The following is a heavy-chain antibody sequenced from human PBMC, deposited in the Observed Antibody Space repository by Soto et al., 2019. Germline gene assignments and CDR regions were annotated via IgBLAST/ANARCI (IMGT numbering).Heavy chain of an antibody. J-gene: IGHJ3*02. CDR3: ARDVGIHDAFDI. Sequence: QVRLHESGPGLVKPSETLSLTCTVSTDSFNDYYWCWIRQPPGKGLEWIGSIYHTGHTNYNPSLESRVSTSVDTSKIQFSLSLSSVTAADTAVYYCARDVGIHDAFDIWGQGTLVTVSS. D-gene: IGHD5-18*01. CDR1: TDSFNDYY. V-gene: IGHV4-59*13. CDR2: IYHTGHT.